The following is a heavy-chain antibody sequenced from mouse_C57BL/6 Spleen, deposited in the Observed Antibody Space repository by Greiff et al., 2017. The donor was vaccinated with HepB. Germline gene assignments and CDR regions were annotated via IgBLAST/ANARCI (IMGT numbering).Heavy chain of an antibody. J-gene: IGHJ4*01. Sequence: VQLQQPGAELVKPGASVKVSCKASGYTFTSYWMHWVKQRPGQGLEWIGRIHPSDSDTNYNQKFKGKATLTVDKSSSTAYMQLSSLTSEDSAVYDCAIEGITTVVANYAMDYWGQGTSVTVSS. CDR2: IHPSDSDT. D-gene: IGHD1-1*01. V-gene: IGHV1-74*01. CDR3: AIEGITTVVANYAMDY. CDR1: GYTFTSYW.